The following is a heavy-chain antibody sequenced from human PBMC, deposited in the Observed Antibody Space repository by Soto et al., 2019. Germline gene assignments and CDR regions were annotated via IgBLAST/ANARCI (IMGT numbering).Heavy chain of an antibody. D-gene: IGHD3-10*01. J-gene: IGHJ5*02. V-gene: IGHV4-4*02. Sequence: QVQLQESGPGLVKPSGTLSLTCAVSGASISSGWWTWVRQPPGKGLEWIGETLYSGRTNYNSSLNSRVTITIDKSKKQFSRNLSSVTAADTAVYYCSSRVTDAPTWGQGTLVTVSS. CDR2: TLYSGRT. CDR1: GASISSGW. CDR3: SSRVTDAPT.